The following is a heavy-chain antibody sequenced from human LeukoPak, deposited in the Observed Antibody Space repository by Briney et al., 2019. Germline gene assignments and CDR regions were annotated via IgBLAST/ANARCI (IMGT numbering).Heavy chain of an antibody. Sequence: PGGSLRLSCAASGFTFSSYGMHWVRQAPGKGLEWVAVIWYDGSNKYYADSVKGRFTISRDNSKNTLYLQMNSLRAEDTAVYYCARDYYDSSGYFPLGYWGQGTLVTVSS. J-gene: IGHJ4*02. CDR2: IWYDGSNK. D-gene: IGHD3-22*01. CDR1: GFTFSSYG. CDR3: ARDYYDSSGYFPLGY. V-gene: IGHV3-33*01.